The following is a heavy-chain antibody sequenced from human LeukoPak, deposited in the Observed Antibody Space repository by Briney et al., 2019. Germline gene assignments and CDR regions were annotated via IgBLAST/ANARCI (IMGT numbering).Heavy chain of an antibody. J-gene: IGHJ4*02. CDR2: ISSRSSYI. Sequence: PGGSLRLSCAASGFTFSSYSMNWVRQAPGKGLEWVSSISSRSSYIYYADSVKDRFTISRDNAKNTLYLQMNSLRAEDTAVYYCATRKEEVGATTGAFDYWGQGTLVTVSS. CDR1: GFTFSSYS. D-gene: IGHD1-26*01. V-gene: IGHV3-21*04. CDR3: ATRKEEVGATTGAFDY.